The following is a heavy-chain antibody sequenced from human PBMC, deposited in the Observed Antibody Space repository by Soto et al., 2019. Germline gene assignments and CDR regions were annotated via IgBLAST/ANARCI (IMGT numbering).Heavy chain of an antibody. CDR3: TTDKDHXVSDWNYYYYYYGMDV. CDR1: GFTFSNAW. CDR2: IKSKTDGGTT. D-gene: IGHD1-7*01. J-gene: IGHJ6*02. V-gene: IGHV3-15*07. Sequence: PGGSLRLSCAASGFTFSNAWMNWVRQAPGKGLEWVGRIKSKTDGGTTDYAAPVKGRFTISRDDSKNTLYLQMNSLKTEDTAVYYCTTDKDHXVSDWNYYYYYYGMDVWGQGTTVTVSS.